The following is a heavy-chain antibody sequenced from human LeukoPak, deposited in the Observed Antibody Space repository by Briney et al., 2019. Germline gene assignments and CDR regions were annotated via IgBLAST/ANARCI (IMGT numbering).Heavy chain of an antibody. CDR2: IHYTGRT. D-gene: IGHD3-3*01. J-gene: IGHJ4*02. CDR1: GGSGGSITNYY. Sequence: PSETLSLTCTVSGGSGGSITNYYWSWIRQPPGKGLEWIGYIHYTGRTDYSPTLKSRVSLSVDLSKNQFSLKLSSVTAADTAVYYCAREVVDDGPQGVVCPDYWGQGTLVTVSS. CDR3: AREVVDDGPQGVVCPDY. V-gene: IGHV4-59*12.